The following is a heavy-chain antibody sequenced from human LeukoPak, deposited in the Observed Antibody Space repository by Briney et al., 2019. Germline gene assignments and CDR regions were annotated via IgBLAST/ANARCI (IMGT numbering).Heavy chain of an antibody. CDR3: ASPSNWGPAYYYYYYMDV. Sequence: ASVKVSCKASGYTFTGYYVHWVQQAPGQGLEWMGRINPNSGGTNYAQKFQGRVTMTRDTTISTAYMELSRLRSDDTAVYYCASPSNWGPAYYYYYYMDVWGKGTTVTVSS. CDR1: GYTFTGYY. CDR2: INPNSGGT. J-gene: IGHJ6*03. D-gene: IGHD7-27*01. V-gene: IGHV1-2*06.